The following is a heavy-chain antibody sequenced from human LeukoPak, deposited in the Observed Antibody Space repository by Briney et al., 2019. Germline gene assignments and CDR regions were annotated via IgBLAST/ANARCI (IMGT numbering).Heavy chain of an antibody. CDR3: ARDCSSTSCYPDLSAFDI. V-gene: IGHV1-69*05. D-gene: IGHD2-2*01. CDR2: IIPIFGTA. Sequence: SVKVSCKASRGTFSSYAISWVRQAPGQGLEWMGGIIPIFGTANYAQKFQGRVTITTDESTSTAYMELSSLRSEDTAVYYCARDCSSTSCYPDLSAFDIWGQGTMVTVSS. CDR1: RGTFSSYA. J-gene: IGHJ3*02.